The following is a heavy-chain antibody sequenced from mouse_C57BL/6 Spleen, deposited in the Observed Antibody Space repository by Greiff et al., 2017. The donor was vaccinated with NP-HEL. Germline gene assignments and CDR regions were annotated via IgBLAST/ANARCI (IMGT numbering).Heavy chain of an antibody. CDR3: TRSIAGYWYFDV. CDR2: IDPETGGT. J-gene: IGHJ1*03. V-gene: IGHV1-15*01. D-gene: IGHD6-1*01. CDR1: GYTFTDYE. Sequence: VQLQQSGAELVRPGASVTLSCKASGYTFTDYEMHWVKQTPVHGLEWIGAIDPETGGTAYNQKFKGKAILTADKSSSTAYMELRSLTSEDSAVYYCTRSIAGYWYFDVWGTVTTVTVSS.